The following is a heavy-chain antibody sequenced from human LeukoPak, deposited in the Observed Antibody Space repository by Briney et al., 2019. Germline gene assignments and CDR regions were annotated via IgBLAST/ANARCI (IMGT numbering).Heavy chain of an antibody. J-gene: IGHJ4*02. Sequence: ASVKVSCKASGGTFSSYAISWVRQAPGQGLEWMGRIIPIFGTANYAQKFQGRVTITTDESTSTAYMELSSLRSEDTAVYYCAPTIVGATPCFDYWGQGTLVTVSS. CDR2: IIPIFGTA. CDR3: APTIVGATPCFDY. V-gene: IGHV1-69*05. D-gene: IGHD1-26*01. CDR1: GGTFSSYA.